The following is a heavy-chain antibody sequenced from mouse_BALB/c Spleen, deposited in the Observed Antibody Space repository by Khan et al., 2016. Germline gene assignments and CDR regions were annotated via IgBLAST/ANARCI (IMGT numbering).Heavy chain of an antibody. V-gene: IGHV9-3*02. CDR1: GYTFTNYG. CDR3: AEEYYGSNWFAD. D-gene: IGHD1-1*01. Sequence: QIQLVQSGPELKKPGETVKISCKASGYTFTNYGMNWVKQAPGKGLKWLGWINTKTGEPTYAEEFKGRFAFSLETSASTAYLQINNLKNEDTATYFCAEEYYGSNWFADWGQGTLVTVSA. CDR2: INTKTGEP. J-gene: IGHJ3*01.